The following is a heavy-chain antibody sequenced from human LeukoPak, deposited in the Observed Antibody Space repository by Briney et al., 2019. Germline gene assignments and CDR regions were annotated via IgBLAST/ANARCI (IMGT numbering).Heavy chain of an antibody. Sequence: SETLSLTCAVYGGSFSGYYWSWIRQPPGKGLEWIGEINHSGSTNYNPSLKSRVTISVDTSKNQFSLKLSSVTAADTAVYYCARGNVPFQHWGQGTLVTVSS. V-gene: IGHV4-34*01. D-gene: IGHD3-16*01. CDR2: INHSGST. J-gene: IGHJ1*01. CDR1: GGSFSGYY. CDR3: ARGNVPFQH.